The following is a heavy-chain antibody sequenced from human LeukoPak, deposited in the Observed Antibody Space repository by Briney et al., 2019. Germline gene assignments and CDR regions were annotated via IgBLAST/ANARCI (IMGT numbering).Heavy chain of an antibody. Sequence: SGGSLRLSCAASGFTFSDHYMDWVRQAPGKGLEWVGRMRNKVNRYTTEYAASVKGRFTISRDDSKNSLYLQMNSLKTEDTAVYYCARDLQEMADYWGQGTLVTVSS. D-gene: IGHD5-24*01. CDR1: GFTFSDHY. CDR3: ARDLQEMADY. CDR2: MRNKVNRYTT. V-gene: IGHV3-72*01. J-gene: IGHJ4*02.